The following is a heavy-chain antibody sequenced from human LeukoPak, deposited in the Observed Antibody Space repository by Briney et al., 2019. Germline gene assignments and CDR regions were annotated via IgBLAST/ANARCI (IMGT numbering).Heavy chain of an antibody. CDR1: GGSINKSNSS. J-gene: IGHJ4*02. D-gene: IGHD6-13*01. V-gene: IGHV4-39*01. Sequence: SETLSLTCTVSGGSINKSNSSWGWVRQPPGKGLEWIGSVYYSGDTYSNPSLKSRVFLSVDSSKNQLSLNLTSVTAADTAVYFCARHYSSRLYYFDFWGQGTLVTASS. CDR3: ARHYSSRLYYFDF. CDR2: VYYSGDT.